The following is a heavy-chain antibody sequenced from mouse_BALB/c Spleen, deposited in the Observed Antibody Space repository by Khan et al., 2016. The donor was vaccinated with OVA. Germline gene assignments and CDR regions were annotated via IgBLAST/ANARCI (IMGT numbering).Heavy chain of an antibody. V-gene: IGHV1S81*02. Sequence: VKLLESGAELVKPGASVRLSCKASGYTFTSYYLYWVKQRPGQGLEWIGDINPNNGGTNFNEMFKSKATLTVDKSSSTAYMQLSSLTSEDSAVYYGTRSGYGTFAYWGQGTLVTVSA. D-gene: IGHD2-1*01. CDR2: INPNNGGT. CDR1: GYTFTSYY. CDR3: TRSGYGTFAY. J-gene: IGHJ3*01.